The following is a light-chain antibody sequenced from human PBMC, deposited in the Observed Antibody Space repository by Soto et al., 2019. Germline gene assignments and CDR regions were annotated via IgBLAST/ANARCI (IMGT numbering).Light chain of an antibody. V-gene: IGLV3-9*01. CDR3: QVWDSRLYV. CDR2: RDS. J-gene: IGLJ1*01. Sequence: SYELTQPLSVSVALGQTARITCGGNNIGSKNVHWYQQKPGQAPVLVIYRDSNRPSGIPERFSGSNSGNTATLTISRAQAGDEDDYYCQVWDSRLYVFGNGTKV. CDR1: NIGSKN.